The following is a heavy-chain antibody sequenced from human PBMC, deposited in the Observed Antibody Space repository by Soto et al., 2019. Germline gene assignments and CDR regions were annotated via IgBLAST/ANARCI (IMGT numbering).Heavy chain of an antibody. V-gene: IGHV1-3*01. CDR1: GYTFTSYA. J-gene: IGHJ5*02. CDR3: ASTFGYCSSTRCYPFDP. D-gene: IGHD2-2*01. Sequence: ASVKVSCKASGYTFTSYAMHWVRQAPGQRLEWMGWINAGNGNTKYSQKFQGRVTITRDTSASTAYMELSSLRSEDTAAYYCASTFGYCSSTRCYPFDPWGQGTLVPVS. CDR2: INAGNGNT.